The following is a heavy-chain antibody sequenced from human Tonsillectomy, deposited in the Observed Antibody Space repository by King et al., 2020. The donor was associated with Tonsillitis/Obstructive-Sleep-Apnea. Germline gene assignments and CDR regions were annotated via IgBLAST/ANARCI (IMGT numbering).Heavy chain of an antibody. J-gene: IGHJ3*02. Sequence: VQLVESGGGVVQPGRSLRLSCAASGFTFSSYAMHWVRQAPGKGLEWVAIISYDGSNKYYADSVKGRFTISRDNSKNTLYLQMHSLRAEDTAVYYCARDREIVVVITYDAFDIWGQGTMVTVSS. CDR3: ARDREIVVVITYDAFDI. D-gene: IGHD3-22*01. CDR2: ISYDGSNK. CDR1: GFTFSSYA. V-gene: IGHV3-30*04.